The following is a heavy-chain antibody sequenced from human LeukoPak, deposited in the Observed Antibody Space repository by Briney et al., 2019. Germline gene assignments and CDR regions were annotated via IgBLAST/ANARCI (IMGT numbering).Heavy chain of an antibody. Sequence: ASVKVSCKASGYTFTSYGISWVRQAPGQGLEWMGWISAYNGNTNYAQKLQGRVTMTTDTSTSSAYMELRSLRSDDTAVYYCARGQPLYYYDSSGYFSMPDYWGQGTLVTVSS. CDR3: ARGQPLYYYDSSGYFSMPDY. D-gene: IGHD3-22*01. J-gene: IGHJ4*02. V-gene: IGHV1-18*01. CDR1: GYTFTSYG. CDR2: ISAYNGNT.